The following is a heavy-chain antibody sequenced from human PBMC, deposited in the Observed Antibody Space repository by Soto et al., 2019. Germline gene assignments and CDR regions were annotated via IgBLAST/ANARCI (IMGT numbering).Heavy chain of an antibody. CDR1: GASLNNYY. V-gene: IGHV4-4*07. J-gene: IGHJ4*02. D-gene: IGHD1-26*01. Sequence: SETLSLTCTVSGASLNNYYWSWARQPAGKGLEWVGRIYTSGSTNYNPSLESRVTMSVDTSKNQFSLKLSSVTAADTAVYYCARGSLAPDYWGQGTLVTVSS. CDR3: ARGSLAPDY. CDR2: IYTSGST.